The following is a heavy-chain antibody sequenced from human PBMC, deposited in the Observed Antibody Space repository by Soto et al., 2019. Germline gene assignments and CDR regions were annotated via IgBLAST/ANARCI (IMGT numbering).Heavy chain of an antibody. V-gene: IGHV1-3*01. CDR3: EMVTLYSSDTVDVPGTMYEEWFHP. Sequence: QVQLVQSGAEVKKPGASVKISCKSSGYSFMNYAMHWVRQAPGQGLEWMGRIHPGDGKTKHAQKLQGRVTITRDTSASTAQMRLRSLGVEATAVYDCEMVTLYSSDTVDVPGTMYEEWFHPWGQGTLVTVSS. J-gene: IGHJ5*02. CDR1: GYSFMNYA. D-gene: IGHD2-2*01. CDR2: IHPGDGKT.